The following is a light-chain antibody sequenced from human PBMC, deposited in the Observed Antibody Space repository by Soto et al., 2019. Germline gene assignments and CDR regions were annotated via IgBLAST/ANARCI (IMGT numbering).Light chain of an antibody. CDR1: SSDVGGYNF. CDR3: SSYTSSSSRV. J-gene: IGLJ2*01. V-gene: IGLV2-14*03. Sequence: QSVLTQPASVSGSPGQSITISCAGTSSDVGGYNFVSWYQQHPGKAPKLIIYDVSHRPSGVSNRFSGSKSANTASLTISGLQAEDEADYYCSSYTSSSSRVFGGGTKLTVL. CDR2: DVS.